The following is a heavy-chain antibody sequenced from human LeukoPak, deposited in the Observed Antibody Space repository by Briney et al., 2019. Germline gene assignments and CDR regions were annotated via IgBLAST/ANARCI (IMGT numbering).Heavy chain of an antibody. D-gene: IGHD5-24*01. V-gene: IGHV3-7*01. J-gene: IGHJ4*02. Sequence: GGSLRLSCAASGFTLTNAWMNWVRQAPGKGLEWVAHIKQDGSDKYYVDSMKGRFTISRDNAKNSLYLQMNSLRPEDTAVYYCVRPTRDGYNNEYWGQGTLVTVSA. CDR2: IKQDGSDK. CDR3: VRPTRDGYNNEY. CDR1: GFTLTNAW.